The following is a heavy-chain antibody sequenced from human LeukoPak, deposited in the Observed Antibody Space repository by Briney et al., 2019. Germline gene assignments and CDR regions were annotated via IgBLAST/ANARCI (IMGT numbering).Heavy chain of an antibody. CDR3: ARVMAARREDLNWFDP. Sequence: SETLSLTCTVSGGSISSSGSYWGWIRQPPGKGLEWIGSVYYSGNTYNPSLKSRVTISVDTSKNQFSLNLTSVNAADTATYYCARVMAARREDLNWFDPWGQGTLVTVSS. CDR1: GGSISSSGSY. D-gene: IGHD6-6*01. J-gene: IGHJ5*02. CDR2: VYYSGNT. V-gene: IGHV4-39*07.